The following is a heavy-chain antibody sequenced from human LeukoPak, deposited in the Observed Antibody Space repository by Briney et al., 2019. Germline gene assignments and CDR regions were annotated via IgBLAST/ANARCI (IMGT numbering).Heavy chain of an antibody. D-gene: IGHD6-13*01. J-gene: IGHJ6*03. CDR2: IYTSGST. CDR3: ARSPGDSSSWHLYYYYYYMDV. V-gene: IGHV4-61*02. Sequence: PSETLSLTCTVSGGSISSGSYYWSWIRQPAGKGLEWIGRIYTSGSTNYNPSLKSRVTISVDTSKNQFSLKLSSVTAADTAVYYCARSPGDSSSWHLYYYYYYMDVWGKGTTVTVSS. CDR1: GGSISSGSYY.